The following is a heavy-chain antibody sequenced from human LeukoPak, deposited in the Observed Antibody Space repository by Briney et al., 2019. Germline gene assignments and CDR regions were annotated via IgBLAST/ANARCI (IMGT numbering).Heavy chain of an antibody. V-gene: IGHV3-74*01. CDR2: INSDGSTT. D-gene: IGHD2-2*01. CDR3: ARDWYYAIDY. J-gene: IGHJ4*02. CDR1: GFTVSSNY. Sequence: PGGSLRLSCAASGFTVSSNYMSWVRQAPGKGLVWVSRINSDGSTTRYADSVRGRFTISRDNAKNTLYLQMNSLRADDTAVYYCARDWYYAIDYWGQGTLVTVSS.